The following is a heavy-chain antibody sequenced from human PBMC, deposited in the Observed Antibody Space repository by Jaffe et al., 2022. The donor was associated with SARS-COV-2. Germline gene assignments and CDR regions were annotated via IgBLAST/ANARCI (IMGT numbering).Heavy chain of an antibody. CDR3: ASLDYDSSGYDQYFQH. D-gene: IGHD3-22*01. Sequence: EVHLVESGGGLVKPGGSLRLSCAASGFTFSSYTVNWVRQAPGKGLEWVSSISSSSSYIYYADSVKGRFTISRDNAKNSLYLQMNSLRAEDTAVYYCASLDYDSSGYDQYFQHWGQGTLVTVSS. V-gene: IGHV3-21*01. J-gene: IGHJ1*01. CDR2: ISSSSSYI. CDR1: GFTFSSYT.